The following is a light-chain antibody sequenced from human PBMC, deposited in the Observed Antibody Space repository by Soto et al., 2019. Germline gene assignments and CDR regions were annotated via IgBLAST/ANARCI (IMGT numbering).Light chain of an antibody. V-gene: IGLV2-14*01. J-gene: IGLJ1*01. CDR3: SSYTSRSTLDYV. Sequence: QSALTQPASVSGSPGQSITISCTGTSSDVGGYNYVSWYQQHPGKAPKLMIYEVRNRPSGVSNRFSGSKSGNTASLTISGLQAEDEADYYCSSYTSRSTLDYVFGSGTKVTVL. CDR2: EVR. CDR1: SSDVGGYNY.